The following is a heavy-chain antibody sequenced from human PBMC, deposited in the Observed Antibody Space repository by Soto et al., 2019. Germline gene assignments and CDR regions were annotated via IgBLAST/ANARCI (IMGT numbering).Heavy chain of an antibody. D-gene: IGHD3-9*01. CDR1: GFSLSTSGMG. CDR3: ARNLIYYATLTVSSLYHYAS. J-gene: IGHJ4*02. Sequence: QITLRESGPTLVKPTQTLTLTCTFSGFSLSTSGMGVGWIRQPPGKALEWLALIYWDDDRRYSPSLHSRLTLXTXTXXNQVVLRMTNVDPVDTATSFCARNLIYYATLTVSSLYHYASWGQGTLVTVSP. V-gene: IGHV2-5*02. CDR2: IYWDDDR.